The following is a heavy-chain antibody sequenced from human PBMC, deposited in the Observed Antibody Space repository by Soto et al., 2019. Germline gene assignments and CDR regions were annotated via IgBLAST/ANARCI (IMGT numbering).Heavy chain of an antibody. V-gene: IGHV4-4*07. Sequence: QVELQESGPGLVKPSETLSLTCAVSGASIRSYHWSWIRQPAGKGLEWVGRVRHTGDTNYNPSLKSRVTMTVATSKSEVSLKMTSVTAADPAVYFCAKDVPSRRWCVPGGQGVVVIVTS. CDR1: GASIRSYH. CDR2: VRHTGDT. J-gene: IGHJ5*02. CDR3: AKDVPSRRWCVP. D-gene: IGHD6-6*01.